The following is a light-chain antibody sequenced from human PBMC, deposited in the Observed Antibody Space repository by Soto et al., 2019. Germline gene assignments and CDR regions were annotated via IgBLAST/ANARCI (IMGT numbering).Light chain of an antibody. CDR1: QSIISY. J-gene: IGKJ5*01. CDR3: QQSNSTPT. CDR2: GSS. V-gene: IGKV1-39*01. Sequence: DIQMTQSPSSLSASVGDRVTITCRASQSIISYLNWYQQKPGKAPKLLIYGSSSLQSGVPSRFSGSGSGTDFTLTISSLQLEDFATYYCQQSNSTPTFGQGTRLEIK.